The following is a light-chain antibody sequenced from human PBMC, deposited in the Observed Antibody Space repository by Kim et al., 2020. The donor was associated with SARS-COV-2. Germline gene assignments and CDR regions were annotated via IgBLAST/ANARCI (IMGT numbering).Light chain of an antibody. J-gene: IGLJ2*01. CDR2: QDS. CDR3: QAWDSSVGV. CDR1: KLGDKY. Sequence: VSPGQTASITCAGDKLGDKYACWYQQKPGQSPVLIIYQDSKRPSGIPERFSGSSSGNTATLTISRTQAMDEADYYCQAWDSSVGVFGGGTKVTVL. V-gene: IGLV3-1*01.